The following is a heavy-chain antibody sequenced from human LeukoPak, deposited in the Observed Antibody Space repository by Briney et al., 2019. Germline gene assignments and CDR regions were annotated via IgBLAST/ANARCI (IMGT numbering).Heavy chain of an antibody. V-gene: IGHV3-64*01. J-gene: IGHJ4*02. D-gene: IGHD4-17*01. Sequence: PGGSLRLSCAASGFTFSCYAMHWVRQAPGKGLEYVSAISSNGGSTYYANSVKGRFTISRDNSKNTLYLQMGSLRAEDMAVYYCARPGFDYGDSYTLYYFDYWGQGTLVTVSS. CDR3: ARPGFDYGDSYTLYYFDY. CDR1: GFTFSCYA. CDR2: ISSNGGST.